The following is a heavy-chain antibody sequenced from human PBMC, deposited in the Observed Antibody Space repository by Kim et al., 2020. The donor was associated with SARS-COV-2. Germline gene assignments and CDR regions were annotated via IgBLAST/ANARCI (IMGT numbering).Heavy chain of an antibody. CDR2: IYPGDSDT. Sequence: GESLKISCKGSGYSFTSYWIGWVRQMPGKGLEWMGIIYPGDSDTRYSSSFQGQVTISADKSISTAYLQWSSLKASDTAMYYCARDGHSGSYYRDYYYGMDVWGQGTTVTVS. D-gene: IGHD1-26*01. CDR1: GYSFTSYW. CDR3: ARDGHSGSYYRDYYYGMDV. J-gene: IGHJ6*02. V-gene: IGHV5-51*01.